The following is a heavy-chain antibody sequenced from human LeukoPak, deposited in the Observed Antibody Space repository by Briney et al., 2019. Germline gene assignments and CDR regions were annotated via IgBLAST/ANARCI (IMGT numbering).Heavy chain of an antibody. V-gene: IGHV4-61*01. Sequence: SETLSLTCTVSGGSVSSGSYYWSWIRQPPGKGLEWIGYIYYSGSTNYNPSLKSRVTISVDPSENQFSLKLSSVTAADTAVYYCARVQLPGAFDIWGQGTMVTVSS. CDR2: IYYSGST. D-gene: IGHD1-26*01. CDR3: ARVQLPGAFDI. CDR1: GGSVSSGSYY. J-gene: IGHJ3*02.